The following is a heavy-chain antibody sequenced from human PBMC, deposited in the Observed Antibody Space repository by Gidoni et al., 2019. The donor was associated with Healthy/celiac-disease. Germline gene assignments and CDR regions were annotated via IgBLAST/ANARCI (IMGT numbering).Heavy chain of an antibody. CDR1: GFTFSSYG. CDR2: ISYDGSNK. D-gene: IGHD5-18*01. V-gene: IGHV3-30*18. Sequence: QVQLVESGGGVVQPGRSLRLSCAASGFTFSSYGMHWVRQAPGKGLEWVAVISYDGSNKYYADSVKGRFTISRDNSKNTLYLQMNSLRAEDTAVYYCAKDSTLYSYGSFEFDYWGQGTLVTVSS. CDR3: AKDSTLYSYGSFEFDY. J-gene: IGHJ4*02.